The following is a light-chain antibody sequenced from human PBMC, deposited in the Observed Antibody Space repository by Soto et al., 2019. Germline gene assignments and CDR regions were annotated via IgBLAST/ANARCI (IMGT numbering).Light chain of an antibody. CDR1: RSNIGNNF. V-gene: IGLV1-51*02. CDR3: GTWDSSLSAGV. J-gene: IGLJ3*02. CDR2: ENN. Sequence: QSVLTQPPSVSAAPGQKVTISCSGSRSNIGNNFVSWYQQLPGTAPKLLIYENNKRPSGIPDRFSGSKSGTSATLGITGLQTGDEADYYCGTWDSSLSAGVFGGGTKLTVL.